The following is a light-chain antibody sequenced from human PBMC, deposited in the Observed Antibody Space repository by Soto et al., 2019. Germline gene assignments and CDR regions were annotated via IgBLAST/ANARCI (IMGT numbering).Light chain of an antibody. CDR3: QHYISYSVA. V-gene: IGKV1-5*03. CDR2: KAS. CDR1: QTISSW. Sequence: DIQMTQSPSTLSGSVGDRVTITCRASQTISSWLAWYQQKPGKAPKLLIYKASTLKSGVPSRFSSSGSGTEFTLTISRLQPDDFATYSCQHYISYSVAFGQGTKVDLK. J-gene: IGKJ1*01.